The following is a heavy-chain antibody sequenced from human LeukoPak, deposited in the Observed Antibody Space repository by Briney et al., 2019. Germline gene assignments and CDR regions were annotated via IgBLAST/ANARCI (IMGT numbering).Heavy chain of an antibody. CDR2: FQSGERP. V-gene: IGHV4-4*09. J-gene: IGHJ5*02. D-gene: IGHD3-10*01. CDR3: AREVTMVRGLSWFDP. Sequence: SETLSLTCSVSGGSFGSSHWSWIRQAPGKGLECIGNFQSGERPNYNPSLKSRVAISADTSKKQFFLRLTSVTAADTAVYYCAREVTMVRGLSWFDPWGQGTLVTVSS. CDR1: GGSFGSSH.